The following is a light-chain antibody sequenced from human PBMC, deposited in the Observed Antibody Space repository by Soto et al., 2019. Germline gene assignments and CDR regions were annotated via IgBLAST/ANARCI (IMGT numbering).Light chain of an antibody. Sequence: DIQMTQSPSSLSASVGDRVTITCQASQDISNYLNWYQQKPGKAPKLLIYDASNLETGVPARFSGSGSGTDFTSTISRRQPEDIAKYQFQQYDNRVIIFGQGTRLEMK. CDR1: QDISNY. CDR3: QQYDNRVII. V-gene: IGKV1-33*01. CDR2: DAS. J-gene: IGKJ5*01.